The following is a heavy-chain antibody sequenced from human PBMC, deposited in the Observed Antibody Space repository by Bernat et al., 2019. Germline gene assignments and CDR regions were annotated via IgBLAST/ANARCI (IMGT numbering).Heavy chain of an antibody. Sequence: QVQLVESGGGVVQPGRSLRLSCAASGFTFSSYGMHWVRQAPGKGLEWVAVISYDGSNKYYADSVKVRFTISRDNSKNTLYLQMNSLRAEDTAVYYCAKETHLEQQLTPAPFDIWGQGTMVTVSS. CDR3: AKETHLEQQLTPAPFDI. J-gene: IGHJ3*02. D-gene: IGHD6-13*01. CDR2: ISYDGSNK. V-gene: IGHV3-30*18. CDR1: GFTFSSYG.